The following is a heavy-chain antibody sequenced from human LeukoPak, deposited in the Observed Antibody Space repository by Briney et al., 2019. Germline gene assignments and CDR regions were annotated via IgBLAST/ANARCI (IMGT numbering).Heavy chain of an antibody. CDR2: ISSSSSYI. J-gene: IGHJ4*02. CDR3: ARDHGAGTDFDY. CDR1: GFTFSSYS. Sequence: PGGSLRLSCAASGFTFSSYSMNWVRQAPGKGLEWVSSISSSSSYIYYADSVKGRFTISRDNAKNSLYLQMNSLRAEDTAVYYCARDHGAGTDFDYWGQGTLVTVSS. V-gene: IGHV3-21*01. D-gene: IGHD6-19*01.